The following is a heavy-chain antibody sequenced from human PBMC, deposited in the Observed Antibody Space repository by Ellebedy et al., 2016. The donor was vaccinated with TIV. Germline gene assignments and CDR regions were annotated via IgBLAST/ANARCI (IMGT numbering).Heavy chain of an antibody. CDR1: GGSISSYY. CDR2: IYYSGST. CDR3: AHSFVSSTSWAGGMDV. V-gene: IGHV4-59*01. Sequence: SETLSLTXTVSGGSISSYYWSWIRQPPGKGLEWIGYIYYSGSTNYNPSLKSRVTISVDTSKNQFSLKLSSVTAADTAVYYCAHSFVSSTSWAGGMDVWGQGTTVIVSS. D-gene: IGHD2-2*01. J-gene: IGHJ6*02.